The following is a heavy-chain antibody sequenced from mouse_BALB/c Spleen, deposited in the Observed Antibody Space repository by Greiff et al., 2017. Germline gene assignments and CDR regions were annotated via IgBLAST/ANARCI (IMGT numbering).Heavy chain of an antibody. CDR2: INPVSGGT. CDR3: ARYGITTVVADY. CDR1: GYAFTNYL. J-gene: IGHJ2*01. Sequence: QVQLQQSGAELVRPGTSVKVSCKASGYAFTNYLIEWVKQRPGQGLEWIGVINPVSGGTNYNEKFKGKATLTADKSSSTAYMQLSSLTSDDSAVYFCARYGITTVVADYWGQGTTLTVSS. D-gene: IGHD1-1*01. V-gene: IGHV1-54*01.